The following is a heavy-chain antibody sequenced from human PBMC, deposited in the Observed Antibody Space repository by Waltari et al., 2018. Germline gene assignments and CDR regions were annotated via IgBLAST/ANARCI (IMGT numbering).Heavy chain of an antibody. CDR2: MSSSSSTI. D-gene: IGHD6-19*01. J-gene: IGHJ4*02. CDR3: TRDLYGSGGDYFDP. CDR1: GFTFSSYS. V-gene: IGHV3-48*04. Sequence: EVQLVESGGGLVQPGGSLRLSCAASGFTFSSYSMNWVRQAPGKGLGGVSYMSSSSSTIYYADSVKGRFTIARDNAKNSLFLQMNSLRAEDTAVYYCTRDLYGSGGDYFDPWGQGTLVTVSS.